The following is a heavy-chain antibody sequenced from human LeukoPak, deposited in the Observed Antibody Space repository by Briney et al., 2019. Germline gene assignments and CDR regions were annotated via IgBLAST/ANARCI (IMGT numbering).Heavy chain of an antibody. CDR2: IIPILGIA. CDR1: GGTFSSYT. Sequence: SVKVSCKAPGGTFSSYTISWVRQAPGQGLEWMGRIIPILGIANYAQKFQGRVTITADKSTSTAYMELSSLRSEDTAVYYCARDDGYYDFWSGSWWFDPWGQGTLVTVSS. J-gene: IGHJ5*02. CDR3: ARDDGYYDFWSGSWWFDP. V-gene: IGHV1-69*04. D-gene: IGHD3-3*01.